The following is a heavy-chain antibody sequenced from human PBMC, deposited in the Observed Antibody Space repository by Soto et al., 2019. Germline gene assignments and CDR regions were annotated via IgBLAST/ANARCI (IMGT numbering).Heavy chain of an antibody. Sequence: QVQLVQSGAEVKKPGASVKVSCKASGYTFTSYGISWVRQAPGQGLGWMGWISGYNGNTNYAQKFQGRVTMTTDTSTSTAYMELRSLRSDDTAVYYCARVGAALFGITGTTSHYYYGMDVWGQGTTVTVAS. CDR2: ISGYNGNT. V-gene: IGHV1-18*01. J-gene: IGHJ6*02. CDR1: GYTFTSYG. D-gene: IGHD1-20*01. CDR3: ARVGAALFGITGTTSHYYYGMDV.